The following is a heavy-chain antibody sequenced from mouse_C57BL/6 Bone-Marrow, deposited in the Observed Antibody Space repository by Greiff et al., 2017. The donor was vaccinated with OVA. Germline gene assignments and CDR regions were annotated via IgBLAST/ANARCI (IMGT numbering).Heavy chain of an antibody. Sequence: VQLQQPGAELVKPGASVKLSCKASGYTFTSYWMHWVKQRPGRGLEWIGRIDPNSGGTKYNEKFKSKATLTVDKPSSTAYMQLSSLTSEDSAVYDGESCDRDDNRYFDVWGRGTGVTVS. CDR2: IDPNSGGT. CDR1: GYTFTSYW. V-gene: IGHV1-72*01. CDR3: ESCDRDDNRYFDV. J-gene: IGHJ1*03. D-gene: IGHD2-12*01.